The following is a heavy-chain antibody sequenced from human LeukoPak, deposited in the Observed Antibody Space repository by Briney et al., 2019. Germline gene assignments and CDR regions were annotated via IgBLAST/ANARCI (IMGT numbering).Heavy chain of an antibody. V-gene: IGHV4-39*07. Sequence: SETLSLTCTVSGGSISSSSYYWGWIRQPPGKGLEWIGSIYYSGSTYYNPSLKSRVTISVDTSKNQFSLKLSSVTAADTAVYYCASALAAREYYDILTGHHSEAFDIWGQGTMVTVSS. CDR3: ASALAAREYYDILTGHHSEAFDI. D-gene: IGHD3-9*01. CDR1: GGSISSSSYY. CDR2: IYYSGST. J-gene: IGHJ3*02.